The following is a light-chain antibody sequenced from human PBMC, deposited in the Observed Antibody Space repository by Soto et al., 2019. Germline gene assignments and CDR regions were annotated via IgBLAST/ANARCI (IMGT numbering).Light chain of an antibody. CDR2: DAS. CDR1: QSVSSY. Sequence: TPSPPPLSLSPAARAPLSCRASQSVSSYLAWYQQKPGQAPRLLIYDASNRATGIPARFSGSGSGTDFPLTISSLEAEDFAVYYCQQYNYWPRTFGHGTKVDIK. J-gene: IGKJ1*01. V-gene: IGKV3-11*01. CDR3: QQYNYWPRT.